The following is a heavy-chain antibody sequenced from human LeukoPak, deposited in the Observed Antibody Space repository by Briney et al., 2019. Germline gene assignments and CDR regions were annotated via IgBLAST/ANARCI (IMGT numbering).Heavy chain of an antibody. D-gene: IGHD4-17*01. CDR3: ARGAAYGDYGDAFDI. J-gene: IGHJ3*02. Sequence: GESLKISCKGSGYSFTSYWIGWVRQMPGKGLEWMGIIYPGDSDTRYSPSFQGQVTISADKSISTAYLQWSSLKASDTAMYYCARGAAYGDYGDAFDIWGQGTMVTVSS. CDR1: GYSFTSYW. V-gene: IGHV5-51*01. CDR2: IYPGDSDT.